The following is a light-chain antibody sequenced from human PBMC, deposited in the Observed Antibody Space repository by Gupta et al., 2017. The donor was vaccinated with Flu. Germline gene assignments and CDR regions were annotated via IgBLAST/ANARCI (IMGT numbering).Light chain of an antibody. J-gene: IGLJ2*01. CDR2: DVT. CDR3: CSFAGSYTLV. V-gene: IGLV2-11*01. CDR1: NSDIGAYDY. Sequence: QSALTQPRSLSGSPGQSVTLSCTGTNSDIGAYDYVSWFQQHPGKAPKLIIYDVTKRSSGVPARFSGSKSANTASLTISALQAEDEADYHCCSFAGSYTLVFGGGTKLTVL.